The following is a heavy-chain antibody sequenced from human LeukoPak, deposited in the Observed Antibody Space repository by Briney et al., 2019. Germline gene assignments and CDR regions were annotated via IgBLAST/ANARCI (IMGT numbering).Heavy chain of an antibody. CDR3: ARGPRWVRNWFDP. D-gene: IGHD4-23*01. V-gene: IGHV4-34*01. Sequence: TSETLSLTCAVYGGSFSGYYWSWIRQPPGKGLEWIGEINHSGSTNYNPSLKSRVTISVDTSKNQFSLKLSSVTAADTAVYYCARGPRWVRNWFDPWGQGTLVTVSS. J-gene: IGHJ5*02. CDR1: GGSFSGYY. CDR2: INHSGST.